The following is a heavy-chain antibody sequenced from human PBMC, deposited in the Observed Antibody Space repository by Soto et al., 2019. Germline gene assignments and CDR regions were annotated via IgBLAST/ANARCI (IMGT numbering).Heavy chain of an antibody. V-gene: IGHV3-30-3*01. CDR2: ISYDGSDK. CDR3: ARDYYKYYDSSGYYRSPAY. CDR1: GFTFSSYA. D-gene: IGHD3-22*01. J-gene: IGHJ4*02. Sequence: GGSLRLSCAAPGFTFSSYAMHWVRQAPGKGLEWVALISYDGSDKDYADSVKGRFTISRDNSRNTLFLQMNSLRAEDTAVYYCARDYYKYYDSSGYYRSPAYWGQGTLVTVSS.